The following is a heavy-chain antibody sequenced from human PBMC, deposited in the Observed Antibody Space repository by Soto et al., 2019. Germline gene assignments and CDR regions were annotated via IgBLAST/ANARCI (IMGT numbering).Heavy chain of an antibody. V-gene: IGHV3-53*01. D-gene: IGHD3-22*01. CDR1: GFTVSSKY. J-gene: IGHJ4*02. Sequence: GGSLRLSCAASGFTVSSKYMSWVRQAPGKGLGWVSVIYSGGSTYYADSVKGRFTISRDNSKNTLYLQMNSLRAEDTAVYYCARDGQDSSGYPFDYWGQGTLVTVSS. CDR2: IYSGGST. CDR3: ARDGQDSSGYPFDY.